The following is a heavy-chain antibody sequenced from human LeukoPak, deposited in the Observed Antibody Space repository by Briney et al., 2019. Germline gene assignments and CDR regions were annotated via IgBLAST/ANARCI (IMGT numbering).Heavy chain of an antibody. V-gene: IGHV4-30-2*01. Sequence: SQTLSLTCTVSGGSISSGGYYWSWIRQPPGKGLEWIGYIYHSGSTYYNPSLKSRVTISVDRSKNQFSLKLSSVTAADTAVYYCARPRTAGTTVAFDYWGQGTLVTVSS. CDR3: ARPRTAGTTVAFDY. CDR2: IYHSGST. J-gene: IGHJ4*02. CDR1: GGSISSGGYY. D-gene: IGHD6-13*01.